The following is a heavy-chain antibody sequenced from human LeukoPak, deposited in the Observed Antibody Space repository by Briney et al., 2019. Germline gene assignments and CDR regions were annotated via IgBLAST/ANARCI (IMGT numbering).Heavy chain of an antibody. CDR1: GYSISSGYY. J-gene: IGHJ4*02. V-gene: IGHV4-38-2*02. CDR2: IYHSGST. Sequence: SETLSLTCTVSGYSISSGYYWGWIRQPPGKGLEWIGSIYHSGSTFYNPSLKSRVTISVDTSKNQFSLKLTSVTAADTAVYYCAKDDGEGSDYWGQGTLVTVSS. CDR3: AKDDGEGSDY.